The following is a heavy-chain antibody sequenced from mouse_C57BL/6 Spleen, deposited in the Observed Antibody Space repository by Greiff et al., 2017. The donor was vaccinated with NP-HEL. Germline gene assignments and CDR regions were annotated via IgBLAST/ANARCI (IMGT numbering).Heavy chain of an antibody. J-gene: IGHJ4*01. CDR1: GYTFTSYW. V-gene: IGHV1-64*01. CDR3: ASEAGTDAMDY. D-gene: IGHD4-1*01. CDR2: IHPNSGNT. Sequence: VQLQQPGAELVKPGASVKLSCKASGYTFTSYWMHWVKQRPGQGLEWIGMIHPNSGNTNYNEKFKSKATLTVDKSSSTAYMQLSSLTSEDSAVYYCASEAGTDAMDYWGQGTSVTVSS.